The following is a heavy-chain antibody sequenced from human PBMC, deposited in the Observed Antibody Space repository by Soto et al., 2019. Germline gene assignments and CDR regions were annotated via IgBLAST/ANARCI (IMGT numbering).Heavy chain of an antibody. V-gene: IGHV1-69*12. J-gene: IGHJ6*02. CDR2: IIPIFGTA. CDR1: GGTFSSYA. CDR3: ARVLPGGRYYYYYGMDV. Sequence: QVQLVQSGAEVKKPGSSVKVSCKASGGTFSSYAISWVRQAPGQGLEWMGGIIPIFGTANYAQKFQGRVTITADESTSTADMELSSLRSEDTAVYYCARVLPGGRYYYYYGMDVWGQGTTVTVSS. D-gene: IGHD3-10*01.